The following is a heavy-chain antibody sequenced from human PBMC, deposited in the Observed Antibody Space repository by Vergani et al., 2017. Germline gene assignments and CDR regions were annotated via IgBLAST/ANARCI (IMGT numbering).Heavy chain of an antibody. Sequence: QVQLQQWGAGLLKPSETLSLTCAVYGGSFSGYYWSWIRQPPGKGLKWIGEINHSGSTNYNPSLKSRVTISVDTSKNQFSLKLSSVTAADTAVYYCAGDPFTSTGYCSSTSCYVDYWGQGTLVTVSS. CDR1: GGSFSGYY. CDR2: INHSGST. V-gene: IGHV4-34*01. J-gene: IGHJ4*02. D-gene: IGHD2-2*01. CDR3: AGDPFTSTGYCSSTSCYVDY.